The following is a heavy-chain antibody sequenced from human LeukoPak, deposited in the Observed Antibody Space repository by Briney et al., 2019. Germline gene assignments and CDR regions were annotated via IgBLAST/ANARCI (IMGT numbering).Heavy chain of an antibody. Sequence: SETLSLTCAVYGGSFSGYYWSWIRQPPGKRLEWIGEINHSGSTNYNPSLKSRVTISVDTSKNQFSLKLSSVTAADTAVYHCASPSYGDQLPYYYYGMDVWGQGTTVTVSS. J-gene: IGHJ6*02. CDR2: INHSGST. CDR3: ASPSYGDQLPYYYYGMDV. D-gene: IGHD4-17*01. CDR1: GGSFSGYY. V-gene: IGHV4-34*01.